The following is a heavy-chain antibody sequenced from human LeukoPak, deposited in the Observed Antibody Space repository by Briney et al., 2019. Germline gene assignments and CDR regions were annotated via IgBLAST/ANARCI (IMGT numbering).Heavy chain of an antibody. J-gene: IGHJ4*02. CDR1: GGSISSGGYS. Sequence: SETLSLTCTVSGGSISSGGYSWSWVRQHPGKGLEWIGNIYYSGSTYYNPSLKSRVTMSVDTSNNQFSLKLSSVTAADTAVYYCARGVSSGGYWGQGTLVTVSS. CDR3: ARGVSSGGY. V-gene: IGHV4-31*03. D-gene: IGHD6-19*01. CDR2: IYYSGST.